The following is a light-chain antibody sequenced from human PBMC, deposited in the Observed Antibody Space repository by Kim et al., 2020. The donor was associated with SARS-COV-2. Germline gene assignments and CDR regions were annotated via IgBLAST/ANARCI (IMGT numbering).Light chain of an antibody. J-gene: IGLJ3*02. CDR3: QSYDSSLCGSV. Sequence: QRVSISCTGSSSNVGAGYDVHWYQQLPGTAPKLLIYGNSSRPSGVPDRFSGSKSGTSASLAITGLQAEDEADYYCQSYDSSLCGSVFGGGTQLTVL. V-gene: IGLV1-40*01. CDR1: SSNVGAGYD. CDR2: GNS.